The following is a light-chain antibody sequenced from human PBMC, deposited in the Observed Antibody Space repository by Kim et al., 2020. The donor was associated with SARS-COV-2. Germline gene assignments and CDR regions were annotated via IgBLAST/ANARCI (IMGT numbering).Light chain of an antibody. J-gene: IGKJ1*01. CDR3: QHYDGSLWT. V-gene: IGKV3-20*01. CDR2: GAS. CDR1: QSISNNY. Sequence: EIVLTQSPGTLSLSPGERATISCRASQSISNNYLAWYQQKPGQAPRLLIYGASNRATGIPDRFSGSGSGTDFTLTISGLDPEDFTVYYCQHYDGSLWTFGQGTKVDIK.